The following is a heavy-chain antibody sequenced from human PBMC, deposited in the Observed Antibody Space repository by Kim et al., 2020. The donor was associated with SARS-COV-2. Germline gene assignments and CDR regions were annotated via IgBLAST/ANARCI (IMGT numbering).Heavy chain of an antibody. J-gene: IGHJ5*02. D-gene: IGHD3-16*02. Sequence: SETLSLTCTVSGYSLSSGYYWGWIRQPPGKGLEWIGSIYHSGSTYYNPSLKSRVTISVDTSKNPFSLKLSSVTAADTAVYYCARDKITFGGVIVLGFDPWGQGTLVTVSS. CDR1: GYSLSSGYY. CDR2: IYHSGST. CDR3: ARDKITFGGVIVLGFDP. V-gene: IGHV4-38-2*02.